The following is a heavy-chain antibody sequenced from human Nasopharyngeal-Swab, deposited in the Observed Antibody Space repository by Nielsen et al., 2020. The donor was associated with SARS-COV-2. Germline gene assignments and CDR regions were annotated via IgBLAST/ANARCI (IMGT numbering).Heavy chain of an antibody. J-gene: IGHJ4*02. Sequence: SLKISCAASGFTFSSYAMSWVRQAPGKGLEWVSVIYSGGSTYYADSVKGRFTISRDNSKNTMYLKMNSLRAEDTAVYYCARIGVGATYYFDYWGQGTLVTVSS. CDR3: ARIGVGATYYFDY. CDR2: IYSGGST. V-gene: IGHV3-53*01. CDR1: GFTFSSYA. D-gene: IGHD1-26*01.